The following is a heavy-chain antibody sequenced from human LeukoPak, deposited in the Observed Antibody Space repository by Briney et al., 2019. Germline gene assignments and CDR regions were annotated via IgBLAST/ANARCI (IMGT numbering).Heavy chain of an antibody. CDR2: IYSGGST. V-gene: IGHV3-53*01. CDR3: ARNRQFGVVDY. J-gene: IGHJ4*02. CDR1: GFTVSSNY. Sequence: GGSLRLSCAASGFTVSSNYMSWVRQAPGKGLEWVSVIYSGGSTYYADSVKGRFTISRDNSKNTLYLQMNSLRAEDTAVYYCARNRQFGVVDYWGQGTLVTVSS. D-gene: IGHD3-3*01.